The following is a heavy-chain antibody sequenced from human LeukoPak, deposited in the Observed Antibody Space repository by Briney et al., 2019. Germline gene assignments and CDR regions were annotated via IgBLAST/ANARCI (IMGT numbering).Heavy chain of an antibody. D-gene: IGHD4-17*01. Sequence: GGSLRLSCAASGFTFSSYAMSWVRQAREKGLEWVSAISGSGGSTYYADSVKGRFTISRGNSKNTLYLQMNSLRAEDTAVYYCAKDQDDYGDYGVAFDIWGQGTMVTVSS. V-gene: IGHV3-23*01. CDR3: AKDQDDYGDYGVAFDI. CDR1: GFTFSSYA. CDR2: ISGSGGST. J-gene: IGHJ3*02.